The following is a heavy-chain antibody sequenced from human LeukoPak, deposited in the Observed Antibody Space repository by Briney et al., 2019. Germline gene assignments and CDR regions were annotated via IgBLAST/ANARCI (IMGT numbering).Heavy chain of an antibody. V-gene: IGHV3-23*01. D-gene: IGHD2-21*02. CDR1: GFTFSSYA. Sequence: GGSLRLSCAASGFTFSSYAMSWVRQAPGKGLEWVSAISGGGDITYYADPVKGRFTISRDNSKDTLFLQMHSLRPGDTAVYYCVREDTPATANYWGQGTLVTISS. CDR2: ISGGGDIT. CDR3: VREDTPATANY. J-gene: IGHJ4*02.